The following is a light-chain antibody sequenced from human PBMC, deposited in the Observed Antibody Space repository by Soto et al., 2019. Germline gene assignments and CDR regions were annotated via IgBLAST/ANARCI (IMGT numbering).Light chain of an antibody. CDR3: QQYGSSGT. J-gene: IGKJ1*01. CDR2: GAS. Sequence: IVLTQSPGTLSSSPGARATFSCRASQSVNSNLAWYQQKPGQAPRLLIYGASNRATGIPDRFSGSGSGTDFTLTISRPEPEDFAVYYCQQYGSSGTFGQGTKVDIK. CDR1: QSVNSN. V-gene: IGKV3-20*01.